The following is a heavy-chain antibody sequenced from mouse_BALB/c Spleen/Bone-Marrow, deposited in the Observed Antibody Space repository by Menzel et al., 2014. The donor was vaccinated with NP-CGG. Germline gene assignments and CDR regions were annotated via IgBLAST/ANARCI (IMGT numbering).Heavy chain of an antibody. CDR2: IRNKANGYTT. V-gene: IGHV7-3*02. CDR3: ARDMGLLRLDY. Sequence: EVMLVESGGGLVQPGGSLRLSCATSGFTFTDYYMSWVRQPPGKALEWLAFIRNKANGYTTEYSASVKGRFTISRDNSQSILYPQMNTLRAEDSATYYCARDMGLLRLDYWGHGTTHTVSS. J-gene: IGHJ2*01. CDR1: GFTFTDYY. D-gene: IGHD1-2*01.